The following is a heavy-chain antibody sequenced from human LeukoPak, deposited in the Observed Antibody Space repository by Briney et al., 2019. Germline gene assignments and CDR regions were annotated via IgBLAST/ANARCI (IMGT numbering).Heavy chain of an antibody. D-gene: IGHD3-3*01. CDR3: ARDGRYDFWSGSSSCFDC. J-gene: IGHJ4*02. V-gene: IGHV3-20*04. Sequence: GGSLRLSCAASGFTFSNFWMTWVRQAPGKGLEWVSGINWNGVSTRYADSVKGRFTISRDNAKNSLYLRMNSLRAEDTALYYCARDGRYDFWSGSSSCFDCWGQGTLVTVSS. CDR1: GFTFSNFW. CDR2: INWNGVST.